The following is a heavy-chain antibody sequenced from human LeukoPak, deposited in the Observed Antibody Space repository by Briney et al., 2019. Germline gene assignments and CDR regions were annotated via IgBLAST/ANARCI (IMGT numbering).Heavy chain of an antibody. J-gene: IGHJ4*02. D-gene: IGHD2-15*01. V-gene: IGHV1-8*02. CDR1: GYTFTSYG. CDR3: ARGGLEEAAADY. CDR2: MNPNSGNT. Sequence: ASVKVSCKASGYTFTSYGISWVRQAPGQGLEWMGWMNPNSGNTGYAQKFQGRVTMIRNTSISTAYMELSSLRSEDTAVYYCARGGLEEAAADYWGQGTLVTVSS.